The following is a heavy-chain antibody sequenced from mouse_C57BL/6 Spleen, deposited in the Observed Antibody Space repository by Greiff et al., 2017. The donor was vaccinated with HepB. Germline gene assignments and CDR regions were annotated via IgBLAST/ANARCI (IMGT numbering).Heavy chain of an antibody. J-gene: IGHJ2*01. CDR3: AIITTVVGGDYFDY. Sequence: VQLVESGAELVKPGASVKMSCKASGYTFTTYPIEWMKQNHGKSLEWIGNFHPYNDDTKYNEKFKGKATLTVEKSSSTVYLELSRLTSDDAAVYYCAIITTVVGGDYFDYWGQGTTLTVSS. CDR2: FHPYNDDT. CDR1: GYTFTTYP. V-gene: IGHV1-47*01. D-gene: IGHD1-1*01.